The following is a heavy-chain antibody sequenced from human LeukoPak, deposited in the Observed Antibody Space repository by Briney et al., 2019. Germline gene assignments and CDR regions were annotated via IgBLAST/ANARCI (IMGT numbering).Heavy chain of an antibody. CDR1: GYSFTSYW. J-gene: IGHJ5*02. CDR2: IFPGDSDT. V-gene: IGHV5-51*01. CDR3: VRRINNWFDP. Sequence: GESLKISRKGSGYSFTSYWIGWVRQMPGKGLELMGIIFPGDSDTRYSPSFQGQVTISADKSISTAYLQWSSLKASDTAFYYCVRRINNWFDPWGQGTLVTVSS.